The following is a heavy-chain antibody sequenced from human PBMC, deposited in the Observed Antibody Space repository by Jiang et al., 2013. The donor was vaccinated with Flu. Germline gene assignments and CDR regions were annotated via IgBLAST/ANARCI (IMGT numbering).Heavy chain of an antibody. Sequence: SGAEVKKPGASVKVSCKASGYTFTGYYMHWVRQAPGQGLEWMGWINPNSGGTNYAQKFQGRVTMTRDTSISTAYMELSRLRSDDTAVYYCARVPVGIFGVVTVFDYWGQGTLVTVSS. V-gene: IGHV1-2*02. CDR3: ARVPVGIFGVVTVFDY. CDR2: INPNSGGT. J-gene: IGHJ4*02. CDR1: GYTFTGYY. D-gene: IGHD3-3*01.